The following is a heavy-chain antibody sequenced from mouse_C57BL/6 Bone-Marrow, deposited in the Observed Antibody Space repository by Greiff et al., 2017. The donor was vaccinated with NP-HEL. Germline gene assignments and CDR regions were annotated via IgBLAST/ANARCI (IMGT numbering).Heavy chain of an antibody. D-gene: IGHD1-1*01. Sequence: QVQLQQSGAELVKPGASVKLSCKASGYTFTSYWMHWVKQRPGRGLEWIGRIDPNSGGTKYTETFKSKATLTVDKPSSTAYMQLSSLTSEDSAGYYCARKATTVVVFDYWGQGTTLTVSS. CDR3: ARKATTVVVFDY. CDR2: IDPNSGGT. V-gene: IGHV1-72*01. J-gene: IGHJ2*01. CDR1: GYTFTSYW.